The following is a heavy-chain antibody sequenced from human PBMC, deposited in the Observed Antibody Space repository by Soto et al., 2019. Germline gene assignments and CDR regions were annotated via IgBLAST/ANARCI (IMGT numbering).Heavy chain of an antibody. CDR1: GGSISSGDYY. V-gene: IGHV4-30-4*01. CDR3: ARENPVDGMDV. CDR2: IFYSGST. Sequence: SETLSLTCTVSGGSISSGDYYWSWIRQPPGKGLEWIGYIFYSGSTYYNPSLKSRVTISVDTSKNQFSLKLSSVTAADTAVYYCARENPVDGMDVWGQGTTVTVSS. J-gene: IGHJ6*02.